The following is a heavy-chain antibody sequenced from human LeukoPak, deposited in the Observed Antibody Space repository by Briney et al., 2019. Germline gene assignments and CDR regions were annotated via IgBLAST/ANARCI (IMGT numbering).Heavy chain of an antibody. Sequence: ASVKVSCKASGYTFTSYDINWVRQATGQGLEWMGWMNPNSGNTGYAQKFQGRVTMTRNTSISTAYMELSSLRSEDTAVYYCAKDGGYCSSTSCPTQYYFDYWGQGTLVTVSS. V-gene: IGHV1-8*01. D-gene: IGHD2-2*01. J-gene: IGHJ4*02. CDR3: AKDGGYCSSTSCPTQYYFDY. CDR2: MNPNSGNT. CDR1: GYTFTSYD.